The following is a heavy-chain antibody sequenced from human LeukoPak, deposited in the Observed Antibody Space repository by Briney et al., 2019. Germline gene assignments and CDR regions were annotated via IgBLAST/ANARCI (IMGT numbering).Heavy chain of an antibody. CDR2: IYYSGST. CDR3: ARRTGMTLPGWLRVVDF. V-gene: IGHV4-59*01. D-gene: IGHD6-19*01. Sequence: SETLSLTCTVSGGSISSYYWSWIRQPPGEGLEWIGYIYYSGSTNYNPSLKSRVTISLDTSKNQFSLKLSSVTAADTAVYYCARRTGMTLPGWLRVVDFWGQGTLVTVSS. J-gene: IGHJ4*02. CDR1: GGSISSYY.